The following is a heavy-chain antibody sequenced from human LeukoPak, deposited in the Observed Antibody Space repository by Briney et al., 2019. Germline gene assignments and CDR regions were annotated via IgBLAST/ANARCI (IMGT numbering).Heavy chain of an antibody. J-gene: IGHJ2*01. V-gene: IGHV4-59*01. CDR1: GGSISSYY. CDR2: IYYGGST. CDR3: ARVYYSSSYDYWYFDL. D-gene: IGHD6-13*01. Sequence: SETLSLTCTVSGGSISSYYWSWIRQPPGKGLEWIGYIYYGGSTNYNPSLKSRVTISVDTSKNQFSLKLSSVTAADTAVYYCARVYYSSSYDYWYFDLWGRGTLVTVSS.